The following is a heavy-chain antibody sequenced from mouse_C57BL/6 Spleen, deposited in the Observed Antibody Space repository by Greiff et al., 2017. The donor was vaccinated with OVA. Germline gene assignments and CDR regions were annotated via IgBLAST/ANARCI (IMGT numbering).Heavy chain of an antibody. CDR1: GFTFTDYY. Sequence: EVKLVESGGGLVQPGGSLSLSCAASGFTFTDYYMSWVRQPPGKALEWLGFIRNKANGYTTEYSASVKGRFTISTFTSLSLLYLPMTALRAEDSSTYYCASSSVNYDYYAAYWGPGTLVTVSA. V-gene: IGHV7-3*01. D-gene: IGHD2-4*01. J-gene: IGHJ3*01. CDR3: ASSSVNYDYYAAY. CDR2: IRNKANGYTT.